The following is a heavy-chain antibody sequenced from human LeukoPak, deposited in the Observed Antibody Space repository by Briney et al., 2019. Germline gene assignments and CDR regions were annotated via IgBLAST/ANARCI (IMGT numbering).Heavy chain of an antibody. J-gene: IGHJ1*01. Sequence: GGSLRLSCAASGFTVSSNYMNWVRQAPGKGLEWVAHINPDGRDTYYVDSVKGRFTISRDNAQNSMYLQMNSLRVEDTAVYYCTSWGDTTAEYFQRWGQGTLVTVSS. V-gene: IGHV3-7*01. CDR2: INPDGRDT. D-gene: IGHD2-21*02. CDR3: TSWGDTTAEYFQR. CDR1: GFTVSSNY.